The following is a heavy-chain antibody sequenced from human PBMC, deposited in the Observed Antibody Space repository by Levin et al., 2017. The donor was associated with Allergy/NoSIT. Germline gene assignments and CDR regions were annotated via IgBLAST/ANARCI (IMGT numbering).Heavy chain of an antibody. Sequence: KISCKASGYMFPSFGISWVRQAPGQGLEWMGWISAYNGNRNYAQKFQDRVTMTTDTSTSTTYMELGSLRFDDTAVYYCARDLGDGYNTWFDYWGQGTLVTVSS. CDR3: ARDLGDGYNTWFDY. J-gene: IGHJ4*02. CDR2: ISAYNGNR. V-gene: IGHV1-18*01. CDR1: GYMFPSFG. D-gene: IGHD5-24*01.